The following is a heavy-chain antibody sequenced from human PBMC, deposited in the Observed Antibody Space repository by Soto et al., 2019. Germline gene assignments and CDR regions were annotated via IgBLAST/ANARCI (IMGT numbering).Heavy chain of an antibody. V-gene: IGHV4-39*01. J-gene: IGHJ4*02. Sequence: SETLSLTCTVSGGSISSSSYYWGWIRQPPGKGLEWIGSIYYSVSTYYNPSLKSRFTISVDTSKNQFSLKLSSVTAADTAVYYCARRLYYDSSGYYGYWGQGTLVTVSS. D-gene: IGHD3-22*01. CDR2: IYYSVST. CDR3: ARRLYYDSSGYYGY. CDR1: GGSISSSSYY.